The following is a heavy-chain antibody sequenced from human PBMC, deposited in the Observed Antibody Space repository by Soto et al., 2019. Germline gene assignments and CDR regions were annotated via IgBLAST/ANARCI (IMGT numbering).Heavy chain of an antibody. CDR1: GFSLSTSGMC. J-gene: IGHJ6*03. CDR3: AHSKQWLVPPYMDV. V-gene: IGHV2-70*12. Sequence: SGPTLVNPTQTLTLTCTFSGFSLSTSGMCVSWIRQPPGKALEWLARIDWDDDKYYSTSLKTRLTISKDTSKNQVVLTMTNMDPVDTATYYCAHSKQWLVPPYMDVWGKGTTVTVSS. CDR2: IDWDDDK. D-gene: IGHD6-19*01.